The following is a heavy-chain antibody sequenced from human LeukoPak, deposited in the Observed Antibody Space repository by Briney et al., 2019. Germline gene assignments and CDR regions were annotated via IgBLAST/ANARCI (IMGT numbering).Heavy chain of an antibody. CDR1: GFTFTDYW. Sequence: GESLKISCAASGFTFTDYWMTWVRQAPGKGLEWVAHIKQDGGEKYYVDSVKGRFTISRDNAENLVYLLMDSLRAEDTAVYYCARGWNYAFRFDYWGQGTLVTVST. CDR2: IKQDGGEK. D-gene: IGHD1-7*01. CDR3: ARGWNYAFRFDY. V-gene: IGHV3-7*01. J-gene: IGHJ4*02.